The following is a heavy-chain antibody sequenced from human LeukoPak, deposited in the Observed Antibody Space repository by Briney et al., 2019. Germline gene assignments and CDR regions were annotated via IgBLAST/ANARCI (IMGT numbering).Heavy chain of an antibody. CDR3: AKDRVEYSGYATFDY. J-gene: IGHJ4*02. CDR1: GFTFSSYA. D-gene: IGHD5-12*01. CDR2: ISGSGGST. V-gene: IGHV3-23*01. Sequence: GGSLRLSCAASGFTFSSYAMSWVRQAPGKGLEWVSAISGSGGSTYYADSVKGRFTISRDNSKNTLYLQMNSLRAEDTAVYYCAKDRVEYSGYATFDYWGQGTLVTVSS.